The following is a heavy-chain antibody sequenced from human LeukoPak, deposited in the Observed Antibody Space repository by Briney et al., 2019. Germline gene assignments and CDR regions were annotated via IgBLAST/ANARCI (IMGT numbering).Heavy chain of an antibody. CDR2: IIPIFGTA. Sequence: SVTVSCTASGYTFTSYYMHWVRQAPGQGLEWMGGIIPIFGTANYAQKFQGRVTITADESTSTAYMELSSLRSEDTAVYYCARAEKMLVFDYWGQGTLVTVSS. V-gene: IGHV1-69*13. J-gene: IGHJ4*02. D-gene: IGHD6-6*01. CDR3: ARAEKMLVFDY. CDR1: GYTFTSYY.